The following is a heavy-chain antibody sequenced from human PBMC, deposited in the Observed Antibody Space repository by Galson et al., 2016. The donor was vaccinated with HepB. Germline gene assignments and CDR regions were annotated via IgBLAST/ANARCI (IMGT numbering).Heavy chain of an antibody. Sequence: SVKVSCKASGYTFTINGISCVRQAPGEGLEWMGWISAYSGNTIYAQQFQGRVTMTKDTSTSTAYMELRSLRSDDTAVYYCARDREYTFDNWGQGTLVTVSS. CDR1: GYTFTING. V-gene: IGHV1-18*04. D-gene: IGHD2/OR15-2a*01. CDR3: ARDREYTFDN. J-gene: IGHJ4*02. CDR2: ISAYSGNT.